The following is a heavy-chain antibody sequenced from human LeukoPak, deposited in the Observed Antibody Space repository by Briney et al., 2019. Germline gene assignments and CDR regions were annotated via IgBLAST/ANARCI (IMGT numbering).Heavy chain of an antibody. Sequence: SETLSLTCTVSGGSISSYYWSWIRQPPGKGLEWIGYIYYSGSTNYNPSLKSRVTISVDTSKNQFSLKLSSVTAADTDVYYCARDHHYYDSSGVDAFDIWGQGTMVTVSS. CDR2: IYYSGST. CDR3: ARDHHYYDSSGVDAFDI. V-gene: IGHV4-59*01. D-gene: IGHD3-22*01. J-gene: IGHJ3*02. CDR1: GGSISSYY.